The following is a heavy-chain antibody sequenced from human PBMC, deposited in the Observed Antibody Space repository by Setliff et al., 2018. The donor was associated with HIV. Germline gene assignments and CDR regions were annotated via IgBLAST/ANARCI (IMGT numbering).Heavy chain of an antibody. V-gene: IGHV1-18*01. CDR1: GYTFNNYG. CDR2: INTHSGYT. J-gene: IGHJ4*02. CDR3: ARGKTWLRFLDY. D-gene: IGHD5-12*01. Sequence: ASVKVSCKASGYTFNNYGISWERQAPGQGLEWMGWINTHSGYTNYAQNVQGRVTVTMDTSTSTAYMELRSLKSDDTAVYYCARGKTWLRFLDYWGQGTLVTVSS.